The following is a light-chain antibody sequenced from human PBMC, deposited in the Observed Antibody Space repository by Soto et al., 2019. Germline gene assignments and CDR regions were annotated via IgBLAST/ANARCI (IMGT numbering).Light chain of an antibody. J-gene: IGLJ1*01. CDR3: SSYTSSSTLGV. V-gene: IGLV2-14*01. Sequence: QSVLTQPVSVSGSPGQSITISCTGTSSDVGGYNYVSWYQQHPGKAPKLMIYDVSNRPSGVSNRFSGSKSGNTASLTISGLQAEDGADYYCSSYTSSSTLGVFGTGTKVTVL. CDR2: DVS. CDR1: SSDVGGYNY.